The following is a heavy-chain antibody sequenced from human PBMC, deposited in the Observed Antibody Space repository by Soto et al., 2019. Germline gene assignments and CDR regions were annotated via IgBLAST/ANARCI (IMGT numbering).Heavy chain of an antibody. V-gene: IGHV4-39*05. CDR2: IYYSGST. CDR3: MLGSGDSWFDP. D-gene: IGHD3-22*01. J-gene: IGHJ5*02. Sequence: PSWSTSLTCAVSSGSMSSTSFSWAWNSQPPGKGLEWIGNIYYSGSTYYNPSLKSRVTISVDTSKNQFSLKLSSVTAADTAVYYCMLGSGDSWFDPWGQGTLVTVSS. CDR1: SGSMSSTSFS.